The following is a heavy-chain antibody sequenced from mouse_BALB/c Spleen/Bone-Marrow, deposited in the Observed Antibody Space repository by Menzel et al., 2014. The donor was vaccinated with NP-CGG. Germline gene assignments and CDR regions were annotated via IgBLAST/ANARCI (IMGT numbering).Heavy chain of an antibody. CDR2: INPSTGYT. CDR1: GYTFTSYW. CDR3: ARSRDGYDSFAY. Sequence: VQLQQSGAELAQPGASVKMSCKASGYTFTSYWMHWVKQRPGPGLEWIGYINPSTGYTEYNQKFKDKATLTADKSSSTAYMQRSSLTSEDSAVYYCARSRDGYDSFAYWGQETLGTVSA. J-gene: IGHJ3*01. V-gene: IGHV1-7*01. D-gene: IGHD2-2*01.